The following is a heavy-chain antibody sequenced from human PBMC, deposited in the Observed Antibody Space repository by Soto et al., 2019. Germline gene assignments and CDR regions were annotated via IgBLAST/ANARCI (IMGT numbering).Heavy chain of an antibody. D-gene: IGHD1-1*01. CDR1: VNTFRTYL. Sequence: GASVKVSFKSSVNTFRTYLVHFVLQVHGQGLEWMGWHNGYNGQTEYSQKFQGRVTITRDTSAKTAYLELRSLTSEDTAVYYCAGPHDRAGLGTWGQGTLVTVSS. CDR3: AGPHDRAGLGT. V-gene: IGHV1-3*01. J-gene: IGHJ5*02. CDR2: HNGYNGQT.